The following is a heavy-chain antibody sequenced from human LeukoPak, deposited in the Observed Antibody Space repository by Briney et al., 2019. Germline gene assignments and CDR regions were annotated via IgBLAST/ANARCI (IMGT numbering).Heavy chain of an antibody. CDR2: ITGDGGST. Sequence: GGSLRLSCAASGFTFSSFAMSWVRQAPGKGLEWVSLITGDGGSTFYADSVKGRFTISRDNSKNSLHLQMNSLRTDDTALYYCAKEGPIAVAGYFDYWGQGTLVTVSS. V-gene: IGHV3-43*02. J-gene: IGHJ4*02. CDR1: GFTFSSFA. D-gene: IGHD6-19*01. CDR3: AKEGPIAVAGYFDY.